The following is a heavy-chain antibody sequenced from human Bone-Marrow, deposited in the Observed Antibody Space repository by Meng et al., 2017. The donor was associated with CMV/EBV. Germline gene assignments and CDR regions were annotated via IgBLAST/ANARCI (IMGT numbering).Heavy chain of an antibody. Sequence: GGSLRLSCAASGFTFSSYAMSWVRQAPGKGLEWVSAISGSGGSTYYADSVKGRFTISRDNSKNTLYLQMNSLRAEDTAVYYCARDGLKGYCSSTSCYCYWGQGTLVTVSS. CDR3: ARDGLKGYCSSTSCYCY. D-gene: IGHD2-2*01. V-gene: IGHV3-23*01. J-gene: IGHJ4*02. CDR1: GFTFSSYA. CDR2: ISGSGGST.